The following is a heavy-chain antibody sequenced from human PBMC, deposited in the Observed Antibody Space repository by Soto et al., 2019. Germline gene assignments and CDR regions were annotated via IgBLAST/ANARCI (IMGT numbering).Heavy chain of an antibody. CDR2: INNNGGST. CDR1: GFIFSTYA. J-gene: IGHJ3*02. Sequence: PGGSLRLSCAASGFIFSTYAMNWVRQAPGKGLEWVSAINNNGGSTYYAESVRGRFTISRDNSINTLYLQMSSLRSDDTAVYYCAHPRGYGVFDAVDIWGQGTMVTVS. CDR3: AHPRGYGVFDAVDI. D-gene: IGHD4-17*01. V-gene: IGHV3-23*01.